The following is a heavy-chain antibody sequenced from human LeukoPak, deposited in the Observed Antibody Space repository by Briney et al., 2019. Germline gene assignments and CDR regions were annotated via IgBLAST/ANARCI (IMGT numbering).Heavy chain of an antibody. Sequence: SETLSLTCADYGGSFSGYYWSWIRQPPGKGLEWIGEINHSGSTNYIPSLKSRVTISVDPSKNQFSLKLSSVTAADTAVYYCARGLRYSGYVGLNWFDPWGQGTLVTVSS. V-gene: IGHV4-34*01. CDR3: ARGLRYSGYVGLNWFDP. D-gene: IGHD5-12*01. J-gene: IGHJ5*02. CDR2: INHSGST. CDR1: GGSFSGYY.